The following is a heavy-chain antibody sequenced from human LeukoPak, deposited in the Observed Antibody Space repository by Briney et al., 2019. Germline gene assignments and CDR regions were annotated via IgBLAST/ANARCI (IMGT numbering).Heavy chain of an antibody. V-gene: IGHV4-59*01. CDR2: VYYSGST. CDR3: ARDLGVAPYYYYGMDV. D-gene: IGHD3-3*01. Sequence: SEALSLTCSVSGGSISSYYWSFIRQPPGKGLEWIGYVYYSGSTNYNPSLKSRVTISVDTSKNQFSLKLSSVTAADTAVYYCARDLGVAPYYYYGMDVWGQGTTATVSS. CDR1: GGSISSYY. J-gene: IGHJ6*02.